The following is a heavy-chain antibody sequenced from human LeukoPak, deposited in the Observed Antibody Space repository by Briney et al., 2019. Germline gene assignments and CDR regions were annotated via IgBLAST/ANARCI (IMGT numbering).Heavy chain of an antibody. J-gene: IGHJ5*02. CDR1: GFTFSNAW. D-gene: IGHD3-22*01. CDR2: IRSNSDGGTI. V-gene: IGHV3-15*07. CDR3: ATVFYDST. Sequence: PGGSLRLSCATSGFTFSNAWMIWVRQAPGKGLEWVGRIRSNSDGGTIDYAAPVKGRFTLSRDDSKTTLYLQMNSLQTEDTAVYYCATVFYDSTWGQGTLVTVSS.